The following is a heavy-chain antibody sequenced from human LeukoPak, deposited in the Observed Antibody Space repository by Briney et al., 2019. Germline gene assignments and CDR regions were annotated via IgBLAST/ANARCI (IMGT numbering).Heavy chain of an antibody. CDR1: GFTFSSYA. CDR3: AKGTGYYYYYMDV. D-gene: IGHD1-1*01. V-gene: IGHV3-30*02. Sequence: QPRRSLRLSCAASGFTFSSYAMHWVRQAPGKGLEWVAFIRYDGSNKYYADSVKGRFTISRDNSKNTLYLQMNSLRAEDTAVYYCAKGTGYYYYYMDVWGKGTTVTVSS. CDR2: IRYDGSNK. J-gene: IGHJ6*03.